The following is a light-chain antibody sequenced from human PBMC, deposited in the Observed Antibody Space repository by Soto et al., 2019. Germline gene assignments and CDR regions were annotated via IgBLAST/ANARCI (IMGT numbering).Light chain of an antibody. CDR3: SSYAGSNIYV. CDR2: EVS. Sequence: LTQPPSASGSPGQSVTISCTGTSSDVGAYNYVSWYQQHPGKAPKLMIYEVSKRPSGVPDRFSGSKSGNTASLTVSGLQADDEADYYCSSYAGSNIYVFGTGTKVTVL. V-gene: IGLV2-8*01. CDR1: SSDVGAYNY. J-gene: IGLJ1*01.